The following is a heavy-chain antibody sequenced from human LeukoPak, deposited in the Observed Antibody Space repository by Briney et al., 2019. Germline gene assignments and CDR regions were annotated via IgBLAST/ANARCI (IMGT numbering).Heavy chain of an antibody. Sequence: SETLSLTCPVSGGSIGSYYWSWIRQPPGKGLEWIGYIYYSGSTNYNPSLKSRVTISVDTSKNQFSLKLSSVTAADTAVYYCARGDSSGYYGLLYYFDYWGQGTLVTVSS. CDR2: IYYSGST. D-gene: IGHD3-22*01. CDR3: ARGDSSGYYGLLYYFDY. V-gene: IGHV4-59*01. J-gene: IGHJ4*02. CDR1: GGSIGSYY.